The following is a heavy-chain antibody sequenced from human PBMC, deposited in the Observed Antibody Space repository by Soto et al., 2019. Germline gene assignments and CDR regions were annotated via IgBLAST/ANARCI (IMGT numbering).Heavy chain of an antibody. D-gene: IGHD6-6*01. J-gene: IGHJ6*03. CDR1: GFTFSSYA. CDR3: AKGSAARPMYYYMDV. CDR2: ISGSGGSS. Sequence: PGGSLRLSCAASGFTFSSYAMSWVRQAPGKGLEWVSAISGSGGSSYYADSVKGRFTISRDNSKNTLYLQMNSLRAEDTAVYYCAKGSAARPMYYYMDVWGKGTTVTVSS. V-gene: IGHV3-23*01.